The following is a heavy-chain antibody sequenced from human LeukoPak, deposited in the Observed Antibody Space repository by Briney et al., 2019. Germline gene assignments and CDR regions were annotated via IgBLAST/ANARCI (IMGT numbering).Heavy chain of an antibody. CDR2: INPSGGST. V-gene: IGHV1-46*01. CDR1: GYTFTSYY. CDR3: ARDKTSSGWYAGFDY. Sequence: ASVKVSCKASGYTFTSYYMHWVRQAPGQGLEWMGIINPSGGSTSYAQKFQGRGTMTGDTSTSTVYMELSSLRSEDTAVYYCARDKTSSGWYAGFDYWGQGTLVTVSS. J-gene: IGHJ4*02. D-gene: IGHD6-19*01.